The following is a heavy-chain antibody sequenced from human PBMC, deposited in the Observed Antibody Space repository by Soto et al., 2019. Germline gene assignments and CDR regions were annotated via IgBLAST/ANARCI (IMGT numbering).Heavy chain of an antibody. V-gene: IGHV3-49*04. CDR3: TRGRGTSGWYADY. CDR1: GFVFGDYA. CDR2: VRSETYGGST. J-gene: IGHJ4*02. D-gene: IGHD6-13*01. Sequence: GSLRRSGSASGFVFGDYAVTWVRQAPGKGLEWVGVVRSETYGGSTEYAASVKGRFRISRDDSESIAYLQMTNLKTEDTAVYYCTRGRGTSGWYADYWGKGIRVTVSS.